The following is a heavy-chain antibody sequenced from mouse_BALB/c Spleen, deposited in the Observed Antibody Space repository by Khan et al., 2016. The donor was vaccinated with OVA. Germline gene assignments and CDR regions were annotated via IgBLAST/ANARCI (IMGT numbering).Heavy chain of an antibody. CDR3: ARKRGVHYNMDY. CDR2: IWSGGST. Sequence: QVQLKQSGPGLVQPSQSLSITCTVSGCSLTNYGVHWVRQPPGKGLEWLGLIWSGGSTDYNAAFISRLSITKDNTKSQVFFKMNSLQADDTAIYYCARKRGVHYNMDYWGQGTSVTVSS. CDR1: GCSLTNYG. J-gene: IGHJ4*01. V-gene: IGHV2-4*02.